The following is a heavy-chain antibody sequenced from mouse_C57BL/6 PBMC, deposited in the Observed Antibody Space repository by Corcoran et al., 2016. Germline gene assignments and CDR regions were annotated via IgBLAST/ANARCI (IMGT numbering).Heavy chain of an antibody. V-gene: IGHV1-63*01. Sequence: QVQLQQSGAELVRPGTSVKMSCKASGYTFTNYWIGWAKQRPGHGLEWIGDIYPGGGYTNYNEKFKGKATLTADKSSSTAYMQFSSLTSEDSAIYYCARYEGYSKDWFAYWGQGTLVTVSA. CDR1: GYTFTNYW. CDR2: IYPGGGYT. CDR3: ARYEGYSKDWFAY. J-gene: IGHJ3*01. D-gene: IGHD2-5*01.